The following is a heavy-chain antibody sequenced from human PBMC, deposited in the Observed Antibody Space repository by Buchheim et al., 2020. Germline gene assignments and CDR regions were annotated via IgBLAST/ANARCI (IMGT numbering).Heavy chain of an antibody. V-gene: IGHV3-30*18. J-gene: IGHJ6*03. CDR1: GFTFRNYG. D-gene: IGHD3-3*01. Sequence: QVQLVESGGGVVQPGGSLRLSCGVSGFTFRNYGMHWARQAPGKGLEWVAVISEDGRNKYYPDSVKGRFTISRDNSKSTVDLQINSVRREDTAVYYCVKSRSGYYPRNYYFYMHVWGKGTT. CDR2: ISEDGRNK. CDR3: VKSRSGYYPRNYYFYMHV.